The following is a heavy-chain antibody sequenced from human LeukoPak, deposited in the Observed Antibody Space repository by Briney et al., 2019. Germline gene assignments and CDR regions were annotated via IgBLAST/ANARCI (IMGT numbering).Heavy chain of an antibody. V-gene: IGHV3-30*18. CDR3: AKDYLGSSRSMDS. CDR2: SSSDGKNN. CDR1: GLNFRTFA. D-gene: IGHD2-2*01. Sequence: SLRLSCVASGLNFRTFAIYWVRQAPGKGLEWVAGSSSDGKNNFYVDSAKGRFTVSRDYSKNTLYLQMNNLRTEDTAVYFCAKDYLGSSRSMDSWGRGTLVTVSS. J-gene: IGHJ4*02.